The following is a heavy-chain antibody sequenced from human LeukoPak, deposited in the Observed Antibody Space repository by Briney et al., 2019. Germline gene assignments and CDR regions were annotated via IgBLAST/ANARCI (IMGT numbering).Heavy chain of an antibody. CDR2: IYYSGRT. J-gene: IGHJ4*02. D-gene: IGHD3-22*01. CDR1: GGSISSSSYY. V-gene: IGHV4-39*07. CDR3: ARQDSSGYYRESY. Sequence: SETLSLTCTVSGGSISSSSYYWGWIRQPPGEGLEWIGSIYYSGRTYYTPSLKSRVTISVDTSKNHFSLQLSSVTAADTAVYYCARQDSSGYYRESYWGQGTLVTVSS.